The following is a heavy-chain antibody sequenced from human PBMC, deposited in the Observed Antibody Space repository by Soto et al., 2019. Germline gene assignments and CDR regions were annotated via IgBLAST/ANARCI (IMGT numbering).Heavy chain of an antibody. CDR1: GGSISSGDYF. Sequence: QVQLQESGPGLVKPSQTLSLTCTVSGGSISSGDYFWSWIRQSPGKGLEWIGYISSIGRTYYNPSLKSRVSVSRDTSKTQFSLKLSSVTTTDTAVYYCARGLVIRPYYYHGMDVWGQGTTVTVSS. J-gene: IGHJ6*02. D-gene: IGHD3-9*01. CDR2: ISSIGRT. V-gene: IGHV4-30-4*01. CDR3: ARGLVIRPYYYHGMDV.